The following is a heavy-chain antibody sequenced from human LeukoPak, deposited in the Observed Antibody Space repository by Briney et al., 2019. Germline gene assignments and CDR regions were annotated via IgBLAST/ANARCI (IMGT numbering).Heavy chain of an antibody. CDR3: ARDPVPAAARHFDY. Sequence: GGSLRLSCAASGFTFSSYAMHWVRQAPGKGLEWLAVISSDGSLEYYADSVKGRFTISRDNSKYTLYLQMNSLRPEDTAVCYCARDPVPAAARHFDYWGQGTLVTVSS. CDR1: GFTFSSYA. V-gene: IGHV3-30-3*01. CDR2: ISSDGSLE. D-gene: IGHD2-2*01. J-gene: IGHJ4*02.